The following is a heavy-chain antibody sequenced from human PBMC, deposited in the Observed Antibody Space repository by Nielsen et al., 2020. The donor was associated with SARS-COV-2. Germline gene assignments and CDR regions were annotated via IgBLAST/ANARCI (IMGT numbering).Heavy chain of an antibody. D-gene: IGHD4-11*01. CDR3: ARDTATALDY. J-gene: IGHJ4*02. V-gene: IGHV3-72*01. Sequence: GGSLRLSCAASGFTFSDHYMDWVRQAPGKGLEWISRTQNKAKSDITHCAASVKGRFTVSRDDSKSSLYLQMNSLKTEDTAVYYCARDTATALDYWGQGTLVTVSS. CDR2: TQNKAKSDIT. CDR1: GFTFSDHY.